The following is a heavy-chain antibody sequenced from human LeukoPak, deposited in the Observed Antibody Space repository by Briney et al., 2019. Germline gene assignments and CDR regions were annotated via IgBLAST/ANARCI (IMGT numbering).Heavy chain of an antibody. CDR3: ARHLYYSASAFWYIDL. CDR2: IFYSGST. CDR1: GGSISSSSYY. J-gene: IGHJ2*01. V-gene: IGHV4-39*01. D-gene: IGHD3-10*01. Sequence: SETLSLTCTVSGGSISSSSYYWGWIRQPPGKGLEWIGNIFYSGSTYYNPSLKSRVTISVDASKNQFSLKLSSVTAADMAVYYCARHLYYSASAFWYIDLWGRGTLVIVSP.